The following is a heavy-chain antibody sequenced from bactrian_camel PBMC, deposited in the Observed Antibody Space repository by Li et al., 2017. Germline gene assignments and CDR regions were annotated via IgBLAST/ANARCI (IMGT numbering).Heavy chain of an antibody. J-gene: IGHJ6*01. V-gene: IGHV3-2*01. Sequence: HVQLVESGGGLVPPGGSLRLSCAASGFTFSSYYMSWVRQAPGKGLEWVSTIDSDGRNTYYADSVKGRFTISLDNSKKTLYLQMNSLKPEDTAMYYCAASRGRCGWPRRREGDFGYWGQGTQVTVS. CDR2: IDSDGRNT. D-gene: IGHD3*01. CDR1: GFTFSSYY. CDR3: AASRGRCGWPRRREGDFGY.